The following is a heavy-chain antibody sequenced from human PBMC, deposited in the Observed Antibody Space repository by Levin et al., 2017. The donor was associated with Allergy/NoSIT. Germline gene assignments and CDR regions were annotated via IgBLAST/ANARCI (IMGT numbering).Heavy chain of an antibody. CDR1: GFTFSSYA. Sequence: GGSLRLSCAASGFTFSSYAMSWVRLAPGKGLEWVSAISVVGGSTYYADSVKGRFTISRDNSKNTLYLQMNSLRAEDTAVYYCAKTSVASYYGSGSYIDYWGQGTLVTVSS. J-gene: IGHJ4*02. V-gene: IGHV3-23*01. D-gene: IGHD3-10*01. CDR3: AKTSVASYYGSGSYIDY. CDR2: ISVVGGST.